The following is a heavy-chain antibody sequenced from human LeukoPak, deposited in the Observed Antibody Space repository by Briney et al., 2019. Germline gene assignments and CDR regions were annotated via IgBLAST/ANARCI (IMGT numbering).Heavy chain of an antibody. CDR3: AKPPSGVDAFDI. CDR2: ISGSGGST. V-gene: IGHV3-23*01. J-gene: IGHJ3*02. D-gene: IGHD3-10*01. CDR1: GFTFSSYA. Sequence: GGSLRLSCAASGFTFSSYAMSWVRQAPGKGLEWVSAISGSGGSTYYADSVKDRFTISRDNSKNTLYLQMNSLRAEDTAVYYCAKPPSGVDAFDIWGQGTMVTVSS.